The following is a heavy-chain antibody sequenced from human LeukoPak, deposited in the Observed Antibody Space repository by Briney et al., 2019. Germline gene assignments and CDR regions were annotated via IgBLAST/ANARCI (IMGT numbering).Heavy chain of an antibody. J-gene: IGHJ4*02. CDR3: TTVDSSSWSSLDS. Sequence: PGGSLRLSCAASGFTFNKAWMTWVRQAPGKGLESVGRIKSKTDGGTTDYAAPVKGRFTISRDDSKNTLYLQMNSLKTEDTAVYYCTTVDSSSWSSLDSWGQGALVTVSS. D-gene: IGHD6-13*01. V-gene: IGHV3-15*01. CDR2: IKSKTDGGTT. CDR1: GFTFNKAW.